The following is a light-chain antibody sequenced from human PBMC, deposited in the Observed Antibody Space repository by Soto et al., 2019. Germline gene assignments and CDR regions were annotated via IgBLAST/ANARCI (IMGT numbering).Light chain of an antibody. CDR3: LQDYAYPRT. V-gene: IGKV1-6*01. Sequence: AIPMTQSPSSLSASVGDRVTITCRASQDIRNDLGWYQQKPGTAPKLLIYGTSTLQSGVPSRFAGSGSGTDFTLTINSLQPGDFATYYCLQDYAYPRTFGQGTRVEVK. J-gene: IGKJ1*01. CDR2: GTS. CDR1: QDIRND.